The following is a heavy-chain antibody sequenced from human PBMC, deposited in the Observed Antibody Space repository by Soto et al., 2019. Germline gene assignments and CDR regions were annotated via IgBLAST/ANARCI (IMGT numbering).Heavy chain of an antibody. CDR1: GYSISSGYY. J-gene: IGHJ4*02. CDR2: IYHSVST. CDR3: ARDALWAASGTKVDY. Sequence: SETLSLTCAVSGYSISSGYYWGWIRQPPGKGLEWIGSIYHSVSTYYNPSLKSRVTISVDTSKNQFSLKLSSVTAADTAVYYFARDALWAASGTKVDYLGQGT. D-gene: IGHD6-13*01. V-gene: IGHV4-38-2*02.